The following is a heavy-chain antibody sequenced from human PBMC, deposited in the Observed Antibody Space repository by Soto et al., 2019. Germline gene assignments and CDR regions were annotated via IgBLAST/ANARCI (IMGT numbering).Heavy chain of an antibody. CDR1: GYTFISYA. J-gene: IGHJ4*02. V-gene: IGHV1-3*01. Sequence: GASVKVSCKASGYTFISYAIHWVRQAPGQRLEWMRWVNAGNGNTKYSQKFQGRVTITRDTSASTAYMELTSLRAEDTAVYYCARDLQGLYYFDYWGQGTLATVAP. CDR3: ARDLQGLYYFDY. CDR2: VNAGNGNT.